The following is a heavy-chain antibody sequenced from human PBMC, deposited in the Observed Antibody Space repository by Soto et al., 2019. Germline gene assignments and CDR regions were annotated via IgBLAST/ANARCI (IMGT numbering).Heavy chain of an antibody. D-gene: IGHD3-3*01. V-gene: IGHV4-39*01. Sequence: TSEALSLTCTVSGGSISSSSYYWGWIRQPPGKGLEWIGSIYYSGSTYYNPSLKSRVTISVDTSKNQFSLKLSSVTAADTAVYYCARHFTIFGVVTWFDPWGQGTLVTVSS. CDR1: GGSISSSSYY. CDR2: IYYSGST. CDR3: ARHFTIFGVVTWFDP. J-gene: IGHJ5*02.